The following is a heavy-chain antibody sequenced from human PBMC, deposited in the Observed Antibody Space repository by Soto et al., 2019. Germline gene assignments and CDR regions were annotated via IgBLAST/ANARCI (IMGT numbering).Heavy chain of an antibody. CDR3: ARRFGAARREVFDY. V-gene: IGHV1-2*02. CDR2: INPNSGGK. Sequence: QVQLVQSGAEVKKPGASVKVSCKASGYTFTGYYMHWVRQAPGQGLEWMGWINPNSGGKNYAQKFQGRVTMTRDTSISTAYMDLSRLRSDATAVYYCARRFGAARREVFDYWGQGTLVTVSS. J-gene: IGHJ4*02. D-gene: IGHD6-6*01. CDR1: GYTFTGYY.